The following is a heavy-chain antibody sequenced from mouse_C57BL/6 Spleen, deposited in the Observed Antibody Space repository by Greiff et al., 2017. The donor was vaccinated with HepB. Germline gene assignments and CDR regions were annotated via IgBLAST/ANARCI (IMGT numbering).Heavy chain of an antibody. Sequence: EVQWVESGGGLVQPGGSMKLSCAASGFTFSDAWMDWVRQSPEKGLEWVAEIRNKANNHATYYAESVKGRFTISRDDSKSSVYLQMSSLRAEDTGIYYCTRQWSYYAMDCWGQGTSVTVSS. CDR2: IRNKANNHAT. D-gene: IGHD1-3*01. V-gene: IGHV6-6*01. J-gene: IGHJ4*01. CDR1: GFTFSDAW. CDR3: TRQWSYYAMDC.